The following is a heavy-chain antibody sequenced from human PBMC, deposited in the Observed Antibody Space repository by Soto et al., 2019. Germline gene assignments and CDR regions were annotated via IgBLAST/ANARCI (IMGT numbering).Heavy chain of an antibody. CDR3: AREMATIKRFHYGMDV. V-gene: IGHV4-34*01. CDR1: GGSFSGHY. J-gene: IGHJ6*02. D-gene: IGHD5-12*01. CDR2: INHSGST. Sequence: ETLSLTCAVYGGSFSGHYWSWIRQPPGKGLEWIGEINHSGSTNYNPSLKSRVTISLDTSKNQFSLKLSSMTAADAAVYYCAREMATIKRFHYGMDVWGQGTTVTVSS.